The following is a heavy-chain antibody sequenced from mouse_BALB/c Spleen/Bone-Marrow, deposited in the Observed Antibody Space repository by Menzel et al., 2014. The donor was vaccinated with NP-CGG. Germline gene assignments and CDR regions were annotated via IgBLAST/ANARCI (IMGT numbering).Heavy chain of an antibody. Sequence: EVKLMESGGGLVKPGGSLKLSCAASGFGFSSSDMSWVRQTPEKRLEWVAYISSGGGSTYYPDTVKGRFTISRDNAENTLYLQMSSLKSEDTAMYYCATHYYGRFDYWGQGTTLTVSS. J-gene: IGHJ2*01. CDR2: ISSGGGST. CDR3: ATHYYGRFDY. V-gene: IGHV5-12-1*01. D-gene: IGHD1-2*01. CDR1: GFGFSSSD.